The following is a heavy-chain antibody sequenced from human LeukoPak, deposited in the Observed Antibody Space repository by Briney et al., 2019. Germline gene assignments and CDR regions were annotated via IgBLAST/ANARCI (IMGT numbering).Heavy chain of an antibody. CDR1: GFTFSSYG. CDR2: ISYDGSNK. Sequence: QSGGSLRLSCAASGFTFSSYGMHWVRQAPGKGLEWVAVISYDGSNKYYADSVKGRFTISRDNSKNTLYLQMNSLRAEDTAVYYCAKDELHYYDSSGYPHDPGNWGQGTLVTVSS. J-gene: IGHJ4*02. CDR3: AKDELHYYDSSGYPHDPGN. V-gene: IGHV3-30*18. D-gene: IGHD3-22*01.